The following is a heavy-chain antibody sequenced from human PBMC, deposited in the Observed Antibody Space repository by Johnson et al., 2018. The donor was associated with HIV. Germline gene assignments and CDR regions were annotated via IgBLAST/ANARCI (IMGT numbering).Heavy chain of an antibody. CDR2: IYSGGST. J-gene: IGHJ3*02. CDR1: GFTFSDYY. V-gene: IGHV3-66*02. D-gene: IGHD6-13*01. Sequence: VQLVESGGDLVKPGGSLRLSCEASGFTFSDYYMSWVRQAPGKGLEWVSVIYSGGSTYYADSVKGRFTISRDNSKNTLYLQMNSLRAEDTAVYYCAKDPRIAAAGTEGAFDIWGQGTMVTVSS. CDR3: AKDPRIAAAGTEGAFDI.